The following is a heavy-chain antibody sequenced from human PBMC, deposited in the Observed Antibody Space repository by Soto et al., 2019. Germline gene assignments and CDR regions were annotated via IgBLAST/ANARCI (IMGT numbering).Heavy chain of an antibody. CDR1: GDSIGTGGYY. J-gene: IGHJ4*02. CDR3: ATNHDDISGRTPLLFDS. CDR2: IHYSGNT. Sequence: QVQLQESGPGLVKPSQTLSLTCTVSGDSIGTGGYYWDWIRQHPGKGPEWIGYIHYSGNTYYNPSLKSRLTISLATSKNQFSLHLSSVTAADPAVYYCATNHDDISGRTPLLFDSWGQGTLVTVSS. D-gene: IGHD3-22*01. V-gene: IGHV4-31*03.